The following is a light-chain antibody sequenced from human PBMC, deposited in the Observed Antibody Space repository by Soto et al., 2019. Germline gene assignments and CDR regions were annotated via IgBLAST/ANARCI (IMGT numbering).Light chain of an antibody. J-gene: IGKJ4*01. CDR3: QQRSNWPLT. CDR1: QSVTTY. CDR2: DAT. Sequence: EIVLTQSPATLSVSPGERVTLSCRASQSVTTYIAWYQQKPGQSPRLLIYDATNRATGIPARFSGSGSGTDFTLTISSLEPEDFAVYYCQQRSNWPLTFGGGTKVEVK. V-gene: IGKV3-11*01.